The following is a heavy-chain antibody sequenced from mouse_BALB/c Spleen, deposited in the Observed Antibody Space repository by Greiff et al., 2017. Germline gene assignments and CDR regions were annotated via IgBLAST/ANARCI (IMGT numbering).Heavy chain of an antibody. CDR1: GYAFTNYL. J-gene: IGHJ3*01. CDR2: INPGSGGT. D-gene: IGHD2-14*01. CDR3: ASEGYRYGFAY. Sequence: VKLQQSGAELVRPGTSVKVSCKASGYAFTNYLIEWVKQRPGQGLEWIGVINPGSGGTNYNEKFKGKATLTADKSSSTAYMQLSSLTSDDSAVYFCASEGYRYGFAYWGQGTLVTVSA. V-gene: IGHV1-54*01.